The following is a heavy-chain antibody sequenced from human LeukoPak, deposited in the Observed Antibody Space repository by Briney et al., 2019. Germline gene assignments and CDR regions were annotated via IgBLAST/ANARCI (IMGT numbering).Heavy chain of an antibody. D-gene: IGHD6-19*01. CDR2: ISSSSSYI. V-gene: IGHV3-21*01. J-gene: IGHJ4*02. Sequence: GRSLRLSCAASGFTFSSYSMNWVRQAPGKGLEWVSSISSSSSYIYYADSVKGRFTISRDNAKNSLYLQMNSLRAEDTAVYYCASSIAVADKSFDYWGQGTLVTVSS. CDR1: GFTFSSYS. CDR3: ASSIAVADKSFDY.